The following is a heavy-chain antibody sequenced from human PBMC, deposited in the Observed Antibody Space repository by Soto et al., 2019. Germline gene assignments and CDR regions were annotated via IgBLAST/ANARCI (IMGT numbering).Heavy chain of an antibody. V-gene: IGHV1-2*04. CDR1: GYTFIGYY. D-gene: IGHD5-18*01. Sequence: ASVKVSCKASGYTFIGYYIHWVRQAPGQGLEWMGWINPNSGGTNYAQRFQGWVTMTRDRSISTAYMELSRLKSDDTAVYYCAREHLDTAMDNFDYWGQGTLVTVYS. CDR2: INPNSGGT. CDR3: AREHLDTAMDNFDY. J-gene: IGHJ4*02.